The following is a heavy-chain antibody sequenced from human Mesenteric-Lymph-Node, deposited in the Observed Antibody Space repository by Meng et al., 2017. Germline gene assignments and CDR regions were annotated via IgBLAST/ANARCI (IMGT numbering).Heavy chain of an antibody. CDR3: ARVRVTGITEGYYFAMDV. D-gene: IGHD1-20*01. CDR1: GFSLSTSGMS. Sequence: SGPTLVKPTQTLTLTCTFSGFSLSTSGMSVNWIRQPPGKALEWLALIDWEDDKYYSTSLKTRLTVSKDTSKNQVVLTMTNMDPVDTATYYCARVRVTGITEGYYFAMDVWGQGTTVTVSS. V-gene: IGHV2-70*01. CDR2: IDWEDDK. J-gene: IGHJ6*02.